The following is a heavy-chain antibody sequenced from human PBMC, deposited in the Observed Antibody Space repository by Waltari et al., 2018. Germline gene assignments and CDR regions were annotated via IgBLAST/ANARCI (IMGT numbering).Heavy chain of an antibody. J-gene: IGHJ4*02. CDR1: GGSFSGYH. CDR2: INHSGST. Sequence: QVQLQQWGAGLLKPSETLSLTCAVYGGSFSGYHWSWIRQPPGKGLEWIGEINHSGSTNYNPSLKSRVTISVDTSKNQFSLKLSSVTAADTAVYYCARVGGAYDFWSGYSTRPYWGQGTLVTVSS. V-gene: IGHV4-34*01. CDR3: ARVGGAYDFWSGYSTRPY. D-gene: IGHD3-3*01.